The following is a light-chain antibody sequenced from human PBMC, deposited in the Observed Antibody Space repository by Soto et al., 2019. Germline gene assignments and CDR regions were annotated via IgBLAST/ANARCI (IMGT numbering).Light chain of an antibody. CDR3: QQCGSSPPT. CDR2: GAS. Sequence: EIVLTQSPGTLSLSPGERATLSCRASQSVSSSCLAWYQQKPGQAPRLLIYGASSRATAIPDRFSGSGSGTDFTLTISRLEPEDFAVYYCQQCGSSPPTFGQGTKVEI. V-gene: IGKV3-20*01. J-gene: IGKJ1*01. CDR1: QSVSSSC.